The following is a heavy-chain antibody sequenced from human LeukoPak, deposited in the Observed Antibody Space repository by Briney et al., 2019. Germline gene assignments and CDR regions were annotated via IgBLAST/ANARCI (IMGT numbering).Heavy chain of an antibody. CDR1: GGSIRSYY. V-gene: IGHV4-59*12. Sequence: SETLSLTCTVSGGSIRSYYWSWIRQPPGKGLEWIGYIYYSGSTNYNPSLKSRVTISLDTSKNQFSLKLSSVTAADTAVYYCARAATSGYSYGYPLGYWGQGTLVTVSS. CDR2: IYYSGST. CDR3: ARAATSGYSYGYPLGY. J-gene: IGHJ4*02. D-gene: IGHD5-18*01.